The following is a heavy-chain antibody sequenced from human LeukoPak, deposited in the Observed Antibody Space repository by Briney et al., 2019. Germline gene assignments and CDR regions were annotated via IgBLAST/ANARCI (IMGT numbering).Heavy chain of an antibody. Sequence: GGSLRLSCAASGFRFSEYWMHWVRQAPGKGPEWLSRISKDGSDVVYADSAKGRFTASRDNAKNTVYLQVTNLRHEDTAVYLCTRGGYSGSSYRFSWGQGTLVTVAS. CDR3: TRGGYSGSSYRFS. D-gene: IGHD6-25*01. V-gene: IGHV3-74*01. J-gene: IGHJ4*02. CDR1: GFRFSEYW. CDR2: ISKDGSDV.